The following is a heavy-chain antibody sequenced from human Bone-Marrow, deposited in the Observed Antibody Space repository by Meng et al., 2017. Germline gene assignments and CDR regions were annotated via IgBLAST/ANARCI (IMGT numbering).Heavy chain of an antibody. CDR3: ARTRYYYGSGRFDY. D-gene: IGHD3-10*01. CDR2: INAVFGTT. V-gene: IGHV1-18*01. J-gene: IGHJ4*02. CDR1: GGIFSNYV. Sequence: ASVKVSCKALGGIFSNYVIGWVRQAPGQGLEWMGGINAVFGTTNYAQKLQGRVTMTTDTSTSTAYMELRSLRSDDTAVYYCARTRYYYGSGRFDYWGQGTLVTVSS.